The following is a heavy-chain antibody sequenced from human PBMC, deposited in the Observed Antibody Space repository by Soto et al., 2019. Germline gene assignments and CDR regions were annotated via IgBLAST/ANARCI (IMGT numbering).Heavy chain of an antibody. CDR3: ATHDESTGYPLAL. Sequence: APVKVSCKAPGYTCTNYYMHWVQQAPGQGLGWMGWMNPRSRGTKYAQAFQDRVTMTRDRSSSTATRAVTSLRHGNPAVYFFATHDESTGYPLALWGPGTRVTLSS. V-gene: IGHV1-2*02. D-gene: IGHD3-22*01. CDR2: MNPRSRGT. J-gene: IGHJ4*02. CDR1: GYTCTNYY.